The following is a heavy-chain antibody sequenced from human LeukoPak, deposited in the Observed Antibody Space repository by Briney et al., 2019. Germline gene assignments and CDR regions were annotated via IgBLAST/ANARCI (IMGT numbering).Heavy chain of an antibody. CDR2: ISAYNGNT. J-gene: IGHJ4*02. Sequence: ASVKVSCKASGYTFTNYGISWVRQAPGQGLEWTGWISAYNGNTNYAQKLQGRVTMTTDTSTSTAYMELRSLTSDDTAVYYCARVGAYCTSTSRLDYWGQGTLVTVSS. D-gene: IGHD2-2*01. CDR3: ARVGAYCTSTSRLDY. V-gene: IGHV1-18*01. CDR1: GYTFTNYG.